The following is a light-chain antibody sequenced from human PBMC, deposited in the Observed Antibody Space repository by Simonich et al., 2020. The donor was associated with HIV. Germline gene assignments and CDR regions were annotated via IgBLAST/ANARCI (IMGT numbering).Light chain of an antibody. J-gene: IGLJ2*01. CDR3: SSYTSSSVV. CDR1: SSDVGGYNY. V-gene: IGLV2-14*01. CDR2: DVS. Sequence: QSALTQPSSVSGSPGQSITISCTGTSSDVGGYNYVSWYHQPPGKAPKLMIYDVSKRPSAVPDRFAGSKSGNTASLTISGLQAEDEADYYCSSYTSSSVVFGGGTKLTVL.